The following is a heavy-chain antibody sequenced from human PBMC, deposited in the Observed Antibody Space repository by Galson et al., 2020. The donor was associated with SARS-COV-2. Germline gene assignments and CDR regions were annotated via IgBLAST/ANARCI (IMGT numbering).Heavy chain of an antibody. J-gene: IGHJ4*02. Sequence: SETLSLTCTVSGGSISSYYWSWIRQPPGKGLEWIGYIYYSGSTNYNPSLKSRVTISVDTSKNQFSLKLSSVTAADTAVYYCARGGFLEWWTIDYWGQGTLVTVSS. V-gene: IGHV4-59*08. CDR2: IYYSGST. CDR3: ARGGFLEWWTIDY. D-gene: IGHD3-3*01. CDR1: GGSISSYY.